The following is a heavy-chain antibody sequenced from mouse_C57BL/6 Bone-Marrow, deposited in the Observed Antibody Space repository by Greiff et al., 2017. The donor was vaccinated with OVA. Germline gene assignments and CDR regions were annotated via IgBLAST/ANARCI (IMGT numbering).Heavy chain of an antibody. Sequence: LKESGPELVKPGASVKMSCKASGYTFTDYNMHWVKQSHGKSLEWIGYINPNNGGTSYNQKFKGKATLTVNKSSSTAYMELRSLTSEDSAVYYCARSGLTVFAYWGQGTLVTVSA. V-gene: IGHV1-22*01. CDR2: INPNNGGT. CDR3: ARSGLTVFAY. CDR1: GYTFTDYN. D-gene: IGHD3-2*02. J-gene: IGHJ3*01.